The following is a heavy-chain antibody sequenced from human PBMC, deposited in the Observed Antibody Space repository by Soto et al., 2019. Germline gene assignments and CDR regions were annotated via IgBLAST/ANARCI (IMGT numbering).Heavy chain of an antibody. V-gene: IGHV6-1*01. D-gene: IGHD5-12*01. J-gene: IGHJ3*01. Sequence: SQTLSLTCAISGDSVSSKSAAWNWIRQSPSRGLEWLGRTYYRSKWYNDYAVSVKSRITINPDTSKNQFSLQLNSVTPEDTAVNYCARVPNPFRLKIGYEDAIDFWGQGTMVTVSS. CDR1: GDSVSSKSAA. CDR3: ARVPNPFRLKIGYEDAIDF. CDR2: TYYRSKWYN.